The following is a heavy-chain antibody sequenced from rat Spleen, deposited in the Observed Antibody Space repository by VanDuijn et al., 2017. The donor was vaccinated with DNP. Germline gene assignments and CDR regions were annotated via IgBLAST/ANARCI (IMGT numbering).Heavy chain of an antibody. CDR1: GLSLTSNS. CDR2: IWKHGAT. Sequence: QVQLKESGPGLVQPSQTLSLTCTVSGLSLTSNSVSWIRQPPGKGLEWMGVIWKHGATRYNSALKSRLSFSKDTSKSQVFLKMNSLQTEDTATYYCVRSPETTYIYFPWAYWGQGTLVTVSS. V-gene: IGHV2-47*01. J-gene: IGHJ3*01. D-gene: IGHD1-2*01. CDR3: VRSPETTYIYFPWAY.